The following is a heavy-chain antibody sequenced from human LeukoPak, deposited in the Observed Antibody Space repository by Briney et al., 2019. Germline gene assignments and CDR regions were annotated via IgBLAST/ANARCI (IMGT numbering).Heavy chain of an antibody. V-gene: IGHV4-59*08. CDR3: TRHVDPYGMDV. CDR2: IYYSGST. CDR1: GGSISSYY. J-gene: IGHJ6*02. D-gene: IGHD5-12*01. Sequence: PSETLSLTCTVSGGSISSYYWSWIRQPPGKGLEWIGYIYYSGSTKYNPSLKSRVTISVDTSKNQFSLKLNSVTAADTAVYYCTRHVDPYGMDVWGQGTTVIVSS.